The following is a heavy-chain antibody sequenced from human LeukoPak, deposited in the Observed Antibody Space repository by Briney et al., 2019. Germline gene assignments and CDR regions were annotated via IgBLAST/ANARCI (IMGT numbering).Heavy chain of an antibody. Sequence: SQTLSLTCAISGDSVSNNSAAWNWIRQSPSRGLEWLGRTYYRSKWFNEYAQSVKSRITINPDTSKNQFSLPLNSVTPEDAAMYYCTRAGGPGGYDYSYWGQGTLVTVSS. V-gene: IGHV6-1*01. CDR2: TYYRSKWFN. CDR1: GDSVSNNSAA. CDR3: TRAGGPGGYDYSY. J-gene: IGHJ4*02. D-gene: IGHD5-12*01.